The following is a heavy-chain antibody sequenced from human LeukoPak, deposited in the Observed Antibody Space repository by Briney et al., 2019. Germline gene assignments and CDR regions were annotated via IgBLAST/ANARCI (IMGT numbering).Heavy chain of an antibody. CDR1: GYTFTGYY. Sequence: ASVKVSCKASGYTFTGYYMHWVRQAPGQGLEWMGWINPNSGGTNYAQKFQGRVTMTRDTSISTAYMELSRLRSDDTAVYYCARVEEGGCSSTGCQTFDYWGQGTLVTVSS. V-gene: IGHV1-2*02. CDR3: ARVEEGGCSSTGCQTFDY. D-gene: IGHD2-2*01. J-gene: IGHJ4*02. CDR2: INPNSGGT.